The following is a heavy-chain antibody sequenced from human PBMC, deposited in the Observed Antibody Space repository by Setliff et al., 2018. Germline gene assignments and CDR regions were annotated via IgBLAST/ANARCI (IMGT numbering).Heavy chain of an antibody. CDR2: ITSSGTNYT. CDR3: ARGRAYSDSSGYYLLYWYFDL. CDR1: GFTFSDHY. Sequence: PGGSLRLSCAASGFTFSDHYMSWIRQAPGKGLEWVSYITSSGTNYTNYADSGKGRFTISRENAKNSLYLQMNSLRAEDTAVYFCARGRAYSDSSGYYLLYWYFDLWGRGTLVTVS. D-gene: IGHD3-22*01. V-gene: IGHV3-11*06. J-gene: IGHJ2*01.